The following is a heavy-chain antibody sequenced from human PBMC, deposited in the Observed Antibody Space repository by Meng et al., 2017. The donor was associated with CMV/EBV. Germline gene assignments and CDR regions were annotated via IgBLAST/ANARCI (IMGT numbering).Heavy chain of an antibody. J-gene: IGHJ6*02. Sequence: SVKFSCKASGGTFSSYAISWVRQAPGQGLEWMGGIIPIFGTANYAQKFQGRVTITTDESTSTAYMELSSLRSEDTAVYYCARADIVVVPAAPRFRYYYYGMDVWGQGTTVTVSS. CDR3: ARADIVVVPAAPRFRYYYYGMDV. V-gene: IGHV1-69*05. CDR2: IIPIFGTA. D-gene: IGHD2-2*01. CDR1: GGTFSSYA.